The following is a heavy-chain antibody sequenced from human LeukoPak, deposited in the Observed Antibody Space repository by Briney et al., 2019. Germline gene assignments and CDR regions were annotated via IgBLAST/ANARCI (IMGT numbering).Heavy chain of an antibody. CDR1: GGSISSYY. V-gene: IGHV4-59*05. J-gene: IGHJ3*02. Sequence: SETLSLTCTVSGGSISSYYWSWIRQPAGKGLEWIGRIYYSGSTYYNPTLKSRVTIFVDTSKNQFSLKLSSVTAADTAVYYCATPYSGGYQGLDIWGQGTMVTVSS. CDR3: ATPYSGGYQGLDI. D-gene: IGHD1-26*01. CDR2: IYYSGST.